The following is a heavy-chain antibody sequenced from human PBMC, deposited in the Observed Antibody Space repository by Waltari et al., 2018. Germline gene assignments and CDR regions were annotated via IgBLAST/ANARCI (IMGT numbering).Heavy chain of an antibody. CDR1: GGSISSYY. J-gene: IGHJ5*02. CDR3: ARDVSFSSSSGRWFDP. D-gene: IGHD6-6*01. Sequence: QVQLQESGPGLVKPSETLSLTCTVSGGSISSYYWSWIRQPAGKGLEWIGRIYTSGSTNYNPSLKSRVTMSVDTSKNQFSLKLSSATAADTAVYYCARDVSFSSSSGRWFDPWGQGTLVTVSS. CDR2: IYTSGST. V-gene: IGHV4-4*07.